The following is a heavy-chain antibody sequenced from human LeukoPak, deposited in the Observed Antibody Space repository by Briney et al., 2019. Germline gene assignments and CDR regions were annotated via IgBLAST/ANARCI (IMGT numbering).Heavy chain of an antibody. CDR1: GGSISSGSYY. Sequence: SQTLSLTCTVSGGSISSGSYYWGWIRQPPGKGLEWIGSIYYSGSTYYNPSLKSRVTISFDTSKNQFSLKLSSVTAADTAVYYCARHGEVYSYGYRNHWFDPWGQGTLVTVSS. CDR3: ARHGEVYSYGYRNHWFDP. J-gene: IGHJ5*02. CDR2: IYYSGST. D-gene: IGHD5-18*01. V-gene: IGHV4-39*01.